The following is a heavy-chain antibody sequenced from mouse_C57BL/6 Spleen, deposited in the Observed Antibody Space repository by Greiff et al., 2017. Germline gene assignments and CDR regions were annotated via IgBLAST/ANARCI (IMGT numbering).Heavy chain of an antibody. CDR2: INPSTGGT. CDR1: GYSFTGYY. V-gene: IGHV1-42*01. D-gene: IGHD1-1*01. CDR3: ARGELRRRYWYFDV. Sequence: EVQLQQSGPELVKPGASVKISCKASGYSFTGYYMNWVKQSPEKSLEWIGEINPSTGGTTYNQKFKAKATLTVDKSSSTAYMQLKSLTSEDSAVYYCARGELRRRYWYFDVWGTGTTVTVSS. J-gene: IGHJ1*03.